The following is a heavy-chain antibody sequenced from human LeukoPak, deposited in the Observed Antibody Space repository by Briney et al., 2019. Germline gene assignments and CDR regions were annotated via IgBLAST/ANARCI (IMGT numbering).Heavy chain of an antibody. CDR1: EYSVSSNSAA. Sequence: SQTLSLTCAISEYSVSSNSAAWNWIRHSPSRGLEWLGRTYYRSKWYYDYAVSVKSRISINPDTSKNQFSLQLNSVTPEDTAVYYCARGPQLVGYYYIDVRGTGTTVTVSS. CDR2: TYYRSKWYY. V-gene: IGHV6-1*01. J-gene: IGHJ6*03. D-gene: IGHD6-13*01. CDR3: ARGPQLVGYYYIDV.